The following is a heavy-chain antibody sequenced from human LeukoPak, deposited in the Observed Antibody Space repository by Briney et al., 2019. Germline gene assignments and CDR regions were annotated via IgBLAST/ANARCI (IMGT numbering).Heavy chain of an antibody. V-gene: IGHV1-2*06. CDR2: INPNSGGT. Sequence: ASVKVSRKASGYTFTGYYMHWVRQAPGQGLEWMGRINPNSGGTNYAQKFQGRVTMTRDTSISTAYMELSRLRSDDTAVYYCARDLHDSSGYYFGYWGQGTLVTVSS. J-gene: IGHJ4*02. CDR3: ARDLHDSSGYYFGY. D-gene: IGHD3-22*01. CDR1: GYTFTGYY.